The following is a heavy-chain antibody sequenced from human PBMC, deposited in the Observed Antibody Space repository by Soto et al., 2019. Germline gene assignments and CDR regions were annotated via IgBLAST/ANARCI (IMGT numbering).Heavy chain of an antibody. CDR3: ARVYSANYLGDFDY. V-gene: IGHV4-31*03. CDR2: IFYTGST. D-gene: IGHD6-13*01. J-gene: IGHJ4*02. Sequence: SETLSLTCTVSGGPFSRGGYYWSWIRQHPGKGLECIGYIFYTGSTYYNPTLKSRVTMSVDTSKRQFSLNLSSLTAADTAVYYCARVYSANYLGDFDYWGQGALVTVSS. CDR1: GGPFSRGGYY.